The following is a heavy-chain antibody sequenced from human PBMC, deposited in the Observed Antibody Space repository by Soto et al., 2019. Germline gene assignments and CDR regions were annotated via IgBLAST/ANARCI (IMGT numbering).Heavy chain of an antibody. Sequence: QITLKESGPTLVTPTQSLTLTCTVSGFTLTRSGVGVAWLRQPPGRALEWLGIIYWNDNKNYSPSLKVRITINKDTPIKQVVLTMTNMDPVDTAPYFCAHSRGTLWMGELLSETIDYWGRGTLVTVSS. J-gene: IGHJ4*01. CDR3: AHSRGTLWMGELLSETIDY. CDR2: IYWNDNK. D-gene: IGHD3-10*01. V-gene: IGHV2-5*01. CDR1: GFTLTRSGVG.